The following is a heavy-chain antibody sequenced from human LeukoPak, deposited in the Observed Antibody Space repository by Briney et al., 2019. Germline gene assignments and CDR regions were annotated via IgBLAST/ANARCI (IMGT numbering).Heavy chain of an antibody. CDR3: AGGSASVYEVYY. CDR1: GGSISSTPYY. V-gene: IGHV4-61*09. Sequence: SETLSLTCTVSGGSISSTPYYWHWIRQPAGKGLDWIGHIRTGGATNYHPSLKSRVTISLDPSKNQFSLKLTSVTAADTAVYYCAGGSASVYEVYYWGQGTLVTVSS. J-gene: IGHJ4*02. D-gene: IGHD2-8*01. CDR2: IRTGGAT.